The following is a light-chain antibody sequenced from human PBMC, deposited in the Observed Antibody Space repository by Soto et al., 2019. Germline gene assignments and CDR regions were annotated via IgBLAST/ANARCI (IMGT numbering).Light chain of an antibody. V-gene: IGKV3-20*01. CDR2: DAS. Sequence: VLTPSPGSLSLSPGERATPSCRASQTVRNNYLAWYQQKPGQAPRLLIYDASSRATGIPDRFSGGGSGTDFTLTISRLEPEDFAVYYCQQFSSYPLTVGGGTKGEIK. CDR3: QQFSSYPLT. CDR1: QTVRNNY. J-gene: IGKJ4*01.